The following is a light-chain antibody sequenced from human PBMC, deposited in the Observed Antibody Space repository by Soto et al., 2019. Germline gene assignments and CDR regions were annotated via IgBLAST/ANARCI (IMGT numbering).Light chain of an antibody. CDR3: PQSYSAPPT. CDR2: AAS. Sequence: DIQMTQSPSSLSASVGDRVTITCRASQSISSYLHGYQQKPGKAPMLLIYAASSLQGGVPSRFSGSVSWTHFTLPISSLQPTDSAPYYCPQSYSAPPTFGGGTKVESK. CDR1: QSISSY. J-gene: IGKJ4*01. V-gene: IGKV1-39*01.